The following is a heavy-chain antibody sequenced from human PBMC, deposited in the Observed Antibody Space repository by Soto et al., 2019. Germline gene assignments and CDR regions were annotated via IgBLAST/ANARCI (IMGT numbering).Heavy chain of an antibody. J-gene: IGHJ4*02. Sequence: SETLSLTCTLSGGAINDHYWSFIRQPPGKGLEWIGYIYYNGNTNYNPSLESRVTIPVDRSRNQFSLRLTSLTAADTAVYYCARVRTGYFDYWGQGALVTVSS. CDR3: ARVRTGYFDY. CDR2: IYYNGNT. V-gene: IGHV4-59*11. CDR1: GGAINDHY. D-gene: IGHD3-9*01.